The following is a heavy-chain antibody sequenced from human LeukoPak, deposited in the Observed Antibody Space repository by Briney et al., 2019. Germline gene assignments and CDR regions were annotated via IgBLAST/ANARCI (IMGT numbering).Heavy chain of an antibody. Sequence: GGSLRLSCAASGFTFSSYWMHWVRQTLGKGLVWVSRINSDGDNTPYADSVKGRFTISRDNAKNTLYLQMNSLRADDTAVYYCARDPVVRGIIRGPTGFDYWGQGTLVTVSS. CDR2: INSDGDNT. CDR1: GFTFSSYW. J-gene: IGHJ4*02. D-gene: IGHD3-10*01. CDR3: ARDPVVRGIIRGPTGFDY. V-gene: IGHV3-74*01.